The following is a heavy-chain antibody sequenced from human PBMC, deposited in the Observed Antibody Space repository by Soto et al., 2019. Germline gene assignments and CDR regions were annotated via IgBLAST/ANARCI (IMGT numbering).Heavy chain of an antibody. CDR1: GVSLNTXXXX. D-gene: IGHD1-1*01. V-gene: IGHV4-30-4*01. CDR3: VRSRQMESGNDYGLDV. CDR2: YHSGGST. J-gene: IGHJ6*02. Sequence: QVQLQESGSGLVKPSQSLSLTCTVSGVSLNTXXXXXXWIRQSPGKGLEFIGYYHSGGSTYYDASFRSRVIISADTSNSQFYLKLSSVTVADAAVYFCVRSRQMESGNDYGLDVWGQGTTVTVSS.